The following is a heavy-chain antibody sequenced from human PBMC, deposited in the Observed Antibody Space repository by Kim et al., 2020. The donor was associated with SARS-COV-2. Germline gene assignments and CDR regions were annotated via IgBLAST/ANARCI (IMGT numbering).Heavy chain of an antibody. CDR3: LRWSGWISPDNF. J-gene: IGHJ4*02. Sequence: GGSLRLSCAASGFTFSDYFMSWIRQAPGKGLEWISYISGTGTTTFYAYSVKGRFTVSRDNAKNSLYLHMNSLRVDDTAVYFCLRWSGWISPDNFWGQGTL. V-gene: IGHV3-11*04. D-gene: IGHD2-2*03. CDR1: GFTFSDYF. CDR2: ISGTGTTT.